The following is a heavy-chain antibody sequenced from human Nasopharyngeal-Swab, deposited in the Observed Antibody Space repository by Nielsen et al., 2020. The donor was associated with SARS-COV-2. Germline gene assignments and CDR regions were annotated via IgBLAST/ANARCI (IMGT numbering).Heavy chain of an antibody. J-gene: IGHJ4*02. CDR2: IKQSGNGQ. D-gene: IGHD2-2*01. CDR3: ARYCSTTSCPRGFDY. CDR1: GFTSRSYV. V-gene: IGHV3-7*01. Sequence: GESLKISCVASGFTSRSYVLSLVRPPPGKGLEWVAHIKQSGNGQYYVDSVKGRFTISRDNAKNSLSLQMNSLRAEDTAVYYCARYCSTTSCPRGFDYWGQGTLVTVSS.